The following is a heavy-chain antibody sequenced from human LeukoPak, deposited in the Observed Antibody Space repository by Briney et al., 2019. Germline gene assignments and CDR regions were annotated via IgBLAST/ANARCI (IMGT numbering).Heavy chain of an antibody. CDR2: ISVYNGNT. Sequence: ASVKVSCKASGYTFTSYGISRVRQAPGQGLEWMGWISVYNGNTNYAQKLRGRVTMTTDTSTSTAYMELRSLRSDDTAVYYCARFRSSWYSLDYWGQGTLVTVSS. J-gene: IGHJ4*02. CDR1: GYTFTSYG. D-gene: IGHD6-13*01. CDR3: ARFRSSWYSLDY. V-gene: IGHV1-18*01.